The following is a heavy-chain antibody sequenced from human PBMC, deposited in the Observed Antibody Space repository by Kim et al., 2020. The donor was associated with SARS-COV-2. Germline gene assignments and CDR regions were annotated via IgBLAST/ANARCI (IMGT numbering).Heavy chain of an antibody. Sequence: TEYGQKDQGRVIMTTDPATNTAYMELWSLRSDDTAMYYCARGAYGDVSFDYWGQGTLVTVSS. V-gene: IGHV1-18*01. CDR3: ARGAYGDVSFDY. D-gene: IGHD4-17*01. CDR2: T. J-gene: IGHJ4*02.